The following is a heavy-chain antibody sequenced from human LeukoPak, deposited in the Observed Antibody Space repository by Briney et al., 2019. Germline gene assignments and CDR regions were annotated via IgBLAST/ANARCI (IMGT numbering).Heavy chain of an antibody. D-gene: IGHD2-2*01. V-gene: IGHV1-69*13. Sequence: SVRVSCKASGGTFSSYAISWVRQAPGQGLEWMGGIIPIFGTANYAQKFQGRVTITADESTSTAYMELSSLRSEDTAVYYCARDLGCSSTSCYRGDYYYGMDVWGQGTTVTVSS. J-gene: IGHJ6*02. CDR1: GGTFSSYA. CDR3: ARDLGCSSTSCYRGDYYYGMDV. CDR2: IIPIFGTA.